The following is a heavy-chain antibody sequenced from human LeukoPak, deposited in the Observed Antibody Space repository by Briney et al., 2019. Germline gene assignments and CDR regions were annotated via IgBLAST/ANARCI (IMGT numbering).Heavy chain of an antibody. V-gene: IGHV3-21*01. D-gene: IGHD3-3*01. Sequence: GGSLRLSCAASGFTFSSYSMNWVRQAPGKGLDWVSSISSSSSYIYYADSVKGRFTISRDNAKNSLYLQMNSLRAEDTAVYYCARPVYDFWSADDAFDIWAQGTMVTVSS. CDR1: GFTFSSYS. CDR3: ARPVYDFWSADDAFDI. CDR2: ISSSSSYI. J-gene: IGHJ3*02.